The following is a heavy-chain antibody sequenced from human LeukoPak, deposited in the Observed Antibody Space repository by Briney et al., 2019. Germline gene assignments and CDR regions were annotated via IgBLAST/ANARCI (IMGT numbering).Heavy chain of an antibody. CDR3: GFSEGDF. CDR1: GGSISEGNHF. CDR2: IFPGGSV. Sequence: SETLSLTCTVSGGSISEGNHFWTWIRQPAGKGLEWIGRIFPGGSVNYNPSLESRLTLSIDTSKNQFSLELTSVTAADTAMYFCGFSEGDFRGQGALVTVSS. D-gene: IGHD6-25*01. V-gene: IGHV4-61*02. J-gene: IGHJ4*02.